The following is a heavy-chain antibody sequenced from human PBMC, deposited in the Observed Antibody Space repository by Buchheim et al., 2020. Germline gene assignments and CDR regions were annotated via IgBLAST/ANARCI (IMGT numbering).Heavy chain of an antibody. V-gene: IGHV3-7*01. CDR1: GFNFGTLW. CDR2: INQNGGEK. Sequence: EVQLVESGGGLGRPGGSLRLSCVASGFNFGTLWMSWVRQVPGKGLEWVANINQNGGEKYYVYSVEGRFTISRDNAKNSLYLQMSSLRVEDTAVYYCARAGSVGSVDFWGQGTL. J-gene: IGHJ4*02. CDR3: ARAGSVGSVDF. D-gene: IGHD3-10*01.